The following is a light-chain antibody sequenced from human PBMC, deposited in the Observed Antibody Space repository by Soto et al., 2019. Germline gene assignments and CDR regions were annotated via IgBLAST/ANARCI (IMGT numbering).Light chain of an antibody. CDR1: HNIERW. CDR3: QQFAISTT. Sequence: IQMTQSPSTLSASVGDRVTITCRASHNIERWMAWYQQKPGKAPSLLIFDASTLHSGVPSRFSGSGSGTDFTLTISSLQPDDFATYYCQQFAISTTFGQGSKVDIK. CDR2: DAS. V-gene: IGKV1-5*01. J-gene: IGKJ1*01.